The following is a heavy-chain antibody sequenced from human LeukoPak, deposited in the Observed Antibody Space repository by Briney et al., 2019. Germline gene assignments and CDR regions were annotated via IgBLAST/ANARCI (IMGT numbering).Heavy chain of an antibody. CDR1: GGSFSDYY. D-gene: IGHD1-26*01. V-gene: IGHV4-34*01. J-gene: IGHJ4*02. CDR2: INHSGST. Sequence: SETLSLTCAVYGGSFSDYYWSWIRQPPGKGLEWIGEINHSGSTNYNPSLKGRVTISVDTSKNQFSLKLSSVTAADTAVYYCAAHGRRFDYWGQGTLVTVSS. CDR3: AAHGRRFDY.